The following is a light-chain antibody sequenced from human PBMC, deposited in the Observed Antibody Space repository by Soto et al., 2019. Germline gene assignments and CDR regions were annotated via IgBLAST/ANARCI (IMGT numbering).Light chain of an antibody. CDR2: GAS. Sequence: EIVMTQSPATLSVSPGERATLSCRSSQSVISNLAWYRQKPRQAPRLLIYGASTRATGIPARLSGSGSGTEFTLTISSLQSEDFAVYYCQQYSNRPPWTFGQGTKVDIK. V-gene: IGKV3-15*01. J-gene: IGKJ1*01. CDR1: QSVISN. CDR3: QQYSNRPPWT.